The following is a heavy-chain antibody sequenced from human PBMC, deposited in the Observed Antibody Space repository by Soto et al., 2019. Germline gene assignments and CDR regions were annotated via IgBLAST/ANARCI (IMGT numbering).Heavy chain of an antibody. CDR1: GYTFTSYG. CDR3: ARVSPHIVVVPACGGDCYSNWFDP. D-gene: IGHD2-21*02. Sequence: GASVEVSCKASGYTFTSYGISWVRQAPGQGLEWMGWISAYNGNTNYAQKLQGRVTMTTDTSTSTAYMELRSLRSDDTAVYYCARVSPHIVVVPACGGDCYSNWFDPWGQGTLVTVSS. CDR2: ISAYNGNT. V-gene: IGHV1-18*04. J-gene: IGHJ5*02.